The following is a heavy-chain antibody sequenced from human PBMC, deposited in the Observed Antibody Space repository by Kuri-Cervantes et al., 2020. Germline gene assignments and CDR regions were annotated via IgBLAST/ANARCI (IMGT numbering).Heavy chain of an antibody. CDR3: ARREFFETRAEFDGFDI. V-gene: IGHV5-51*01. J-gene: IGHJ3*02. CDR2: IYPGDSDT. CDR1: GYIFTNYW. D-gene: IGHD3-10*01. Sequence: GESLKISCKGSGYIFTNYWIGWVRQMPGKGLEWMGVIYPGDSDTKYSPSFQDHVTISADKSINTAYLQWSSLKASDSAMYYCARREFFETRAEFDGFDIWGQGTMVTVSS.